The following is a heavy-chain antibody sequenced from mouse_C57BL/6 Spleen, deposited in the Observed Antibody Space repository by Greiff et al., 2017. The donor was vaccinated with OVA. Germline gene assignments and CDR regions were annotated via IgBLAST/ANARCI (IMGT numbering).Heavy chain of an antibody. CDR3: ARGDDYDAAWFAY. J-gene: IGHJ3*01. CDR1: GYAFTNYL. CDR2: INPGSGGT. V-gene: IGHV1-54*01. Sequence: QVQLQQSGAELVRPGTSVKVSCKASGYAFTNYLIEWVKQRPGQGLEWIGVINPGSGGTNYNEKFKGKATLPADKSSSTAYMQLSSLTSEDSAVYFCARGDDYDAAWFAYWGQGTLVTVSA. D-gene: IGHD2-4*01.